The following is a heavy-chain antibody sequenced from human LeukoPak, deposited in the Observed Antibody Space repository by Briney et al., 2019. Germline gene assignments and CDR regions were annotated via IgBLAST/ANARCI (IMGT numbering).Heavy chain of an antibody. CDR2: ISYDGSNK. Sequence: GRSLRLSCAASGFTFSSYGMHWVRQAPGKGLEWVAVISYDGSNKYYADSVKGRFTISRDNSKNTLYLQMNSLRAEDTAVYYCAKDQGSGYAHDAFDIWGQGTMVTVSS. J-gene: IGHJ3*02. D-gene: IGHD5-12*01. V-gene: IGHV3-30*18. CDR3: AKDQGSGYAHDAFDI. CDR1: GFTFSSYG.